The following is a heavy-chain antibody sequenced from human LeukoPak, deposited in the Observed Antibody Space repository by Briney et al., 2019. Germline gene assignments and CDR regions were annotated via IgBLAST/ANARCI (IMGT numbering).Heavy chain of an antibody. CDR3: ARDLGQYYDTSDNWFDP. V-gene: IGHV3-7*01. Sequence: GGSLRLSCAASGFTFSRYWMSWVRQAPGKGLEWVTSINQDESAKRYVDSVKGRFTISRDNAKNTLNLQMNSLRAEDTAVYYCARDLGQYYDTSDNWFDPWGQGTLVTVSS. D-gene: IGHD3-22*01. J-gene: IGHJ5*02. CDR1: GFTFSRYW. CDR2: INQDESAK.